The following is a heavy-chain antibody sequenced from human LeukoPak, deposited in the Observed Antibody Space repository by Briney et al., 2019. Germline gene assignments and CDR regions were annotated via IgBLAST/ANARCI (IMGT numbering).Heavy chain of an antibody. CDR1: GGSISSYY. J-gene: IGHJ5*02. D-gene: IGHD6-13*01. V-gene: IGHV4-59*08. CDR2: IYYSGST. Sequence: SQTLSLTCTVSGGSISSYYWSWIRQPPGKGLEWIGYIYYSGSTNYNPSLKSRVTISVDTSKNQFSLKLSSVTAADTAVYYCATGRWGSSWYRGFDPWGQGTLVTVSS. CDR3: ATGRWGSSWYRGFDP.